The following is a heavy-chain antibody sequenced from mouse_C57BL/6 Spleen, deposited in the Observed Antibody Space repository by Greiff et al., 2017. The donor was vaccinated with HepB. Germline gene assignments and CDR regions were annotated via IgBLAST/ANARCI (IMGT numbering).Heavy chain of an antibody. Sequence: VQLKESGPGLVQPSQSLSITCTVSGFSLTSYGVHWVRQSPGKGLEWLGVIWSGGSTDYNAAFISRLSISKDNSKSQVFFKMNSLQADDTAIYYCARGDYGEAWFAYWGQGTLVTVSA. D-gene: IGHD2-4*01. J-gene: IGHJ3*01. CDR2: IWSGGST. CDR1: GFSLTSYG. CDR3: ARGDYGEAWFAY. V-gene: IGHV2-2*01.